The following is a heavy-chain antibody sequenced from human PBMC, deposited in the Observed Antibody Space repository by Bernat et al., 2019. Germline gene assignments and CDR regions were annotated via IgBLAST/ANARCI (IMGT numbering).Heavy chain of an antibody. CDR1: GFTFSSYA. CDR3: AKDLRVAVAADDHDAFDI. V-gene: IGHV3-23*01. J-gene: IGHJ3*02. CDR2: ISGSGGST. Sequence: EVQLLESGGGLVQPGGSLRLSCAASGFTFSSYAMSWVRQAPGKGLEWVSAISGSGGSTYYADSVKGRFTISRDKSKNTLYLQMNSLRAEDTAVYYCAKDLRVAVAADDHDAFDIWGQGTMVTVSS. D-gene: IGHD6-19*01.